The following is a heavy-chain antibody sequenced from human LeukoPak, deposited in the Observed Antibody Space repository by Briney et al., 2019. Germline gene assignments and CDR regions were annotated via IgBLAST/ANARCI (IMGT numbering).Heavy chain of an antibody. CDR2: IHYSGTT. CDR3: ARMGGYSGYATH. D-gene: IGHD5-12*01. Sequence: PSETLSLTCTVSGGSISTYYWSWIRQPPGKGLEWIGYIHYSGTTNYNPSLKNRVTISLDTSKNQFSLNLSSVTAADTAVYYCARMGGYSGYATHWGQGTLVTGSS. J-gene: IGHJ4*02. CDR1: GGSISTYY. V-gene: IGHV4-59*08.